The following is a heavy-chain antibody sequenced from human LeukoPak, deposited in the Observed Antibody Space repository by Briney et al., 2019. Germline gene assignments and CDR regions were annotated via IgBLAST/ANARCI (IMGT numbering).Heavy chain of an antibody. CDR1: GFPLSSYA. J-gene: IGHJ4*02. CDR3: ARSVADEEIDY. D-gene: IGHD5-12*01. V-gene: IGHV3-23*01. Sequence: PGGSLRLSCAASGFPLSSYAMSWVRQVPGKGLEWVSATSSSDDGIYHADSVRGRFTIYRDNFRNTLYLQMNSLRAEDTAVYYCARSVADEEIDYWGQGTLVTVSS. CDR2: TSSSDDGI.